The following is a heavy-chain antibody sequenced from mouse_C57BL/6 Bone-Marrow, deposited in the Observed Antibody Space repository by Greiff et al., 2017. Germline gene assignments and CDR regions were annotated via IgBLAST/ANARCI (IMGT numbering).Heavy chain of an antibody. Sequence: QVQLQQPGAELVKPAASVKMSCKASGYTFTSYWITWVKQRPGQGLEWIGDIYPGSGSTNYNEKFKSKATLTVDTSSSAAYRQLSSLTSEDSAVYYCASSRLLLRAFEWGQGTSVTVSS. CDR1: GYTFTSYW. V-gene: IGHV1-55*01. D-gene: IGHD1-1*01. J-gene: IGHJ4*01. CDR2: IYPGSGST. CDR3: ASSRLLLRAFE.